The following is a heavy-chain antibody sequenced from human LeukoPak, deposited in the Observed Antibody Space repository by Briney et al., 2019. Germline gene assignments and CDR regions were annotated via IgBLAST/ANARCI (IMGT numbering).Heavy chain of an antibody. D-gene: IGHD2-8*01. V-gene: IGHV3-53*01. CDR2: IYSGGST. J-gene: IGHJ4*02. CDR1: GFTVSSNY. Sequence: GGSLRLSCAASGFTVSSNYMSWVRQAPGKGLEWVSVIYSGGSTYYADSVKGRFTISRDKSKNTLYLQMNSLRAEDTAVYYCARGSNYTKVYFDYWGQGTLVTVSS. CDR3: ARGSNYTKVYFDY.